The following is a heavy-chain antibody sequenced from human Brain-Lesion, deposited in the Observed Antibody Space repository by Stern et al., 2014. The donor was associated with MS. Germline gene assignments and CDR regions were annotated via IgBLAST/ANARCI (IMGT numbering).Heavy chain of an antibody. CDR1: GGSISSGGYY. Sequence: QVQLQESGPGLVKPSQTLSLSCTVSGGSISSGGYYWSWIRQPAGKGLEWIGRIFNSGSTSYNPSLKSLVTILIDTSKNQFSLRLNPMTAADTAVYYCARGRVVPGFQYYATDVWGQGTTVIVSS. V-gene: IGHV4-61*02. D-gene: IGHD2-2*01. CDR2: IFNSGST. J-gene: IGHJ6*02. CDR3: ARGRVVPGFQYYATDV.